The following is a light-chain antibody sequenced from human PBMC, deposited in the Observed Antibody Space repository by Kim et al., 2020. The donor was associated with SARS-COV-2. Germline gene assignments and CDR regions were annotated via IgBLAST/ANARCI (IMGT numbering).Light chain of an antibody. CDR2: EDN. CDR3: QSYDSSNVV. Sequence: GKTVTISCNRSSVSIASNYVQWYQQRPGSAPTTVIYEDNQRPSGVPDRFSGSIDSSSNSASLTISGLKTEDEADYYCQSYDSSNVVFGGGTQLTVL. CDR1: SVSIASNY. J-gene: IGLJ2*01. V-gene: IGLV6-57*03.